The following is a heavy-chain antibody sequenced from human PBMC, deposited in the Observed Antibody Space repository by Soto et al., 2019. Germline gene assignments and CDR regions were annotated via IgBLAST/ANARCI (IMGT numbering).Heavy chain of an antibody. D-gene: IGHD2-15*01. V-gene: IGHV5-51*01. CDR3: ASYPRLGYCSGGSCYTS. J-gene: IGHJ4*02. CDR2: IYPGDSDT. CDR1: GYSFTSYW. Sequence: GESLKISCKGSGYSFTSYWIGCGRGMAGKCLEWMGIIYPGDSDTRYSPSFQGQVTISADKSISTAYLQWSSLKASDTAMYYCASYPRLGYCSGGSCYTSWGQGPLVTVS.